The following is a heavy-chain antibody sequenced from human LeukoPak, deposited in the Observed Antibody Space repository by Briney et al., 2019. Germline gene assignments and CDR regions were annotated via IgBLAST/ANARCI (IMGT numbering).Heavy chain of an antibody. V-gene: IGHV4-59*01. CDR1: DGSINSYY. J-gene: IGHJ4*02. CDR3: ARKENAYYYFDY. CDR2: IYYNGNT. D-gene: IGHD3-16*01. Sequence: PSETLSLTCSVSDGSINSYYWNWIRRPPGKGLEWIGYIYYNGNTNYSPSLKSRVTMSVDTSKNLFSLKVSSVTAADTAVYYCARKENAYYYFDYWGQGTLVTVSS.